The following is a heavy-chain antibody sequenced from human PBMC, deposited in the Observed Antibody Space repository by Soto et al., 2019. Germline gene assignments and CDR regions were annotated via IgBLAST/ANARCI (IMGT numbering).Heavy chain of an antibody. CDR3: ARLRIATNNYKWFDP. CDR2: IYVTGAV. Sequence: SETLSLTCSVSGAALNSGNYYWSWIRQVPGKGLEWIGHIYVTGAVDYSPSLRDRITISQDTSERQFSLNLKLVTAADTAVYYCARLRIATNNYKWFDPWGQGTLVTVSS. D-gene: IGHD2-21*01. CDR1: GAALNSGNYY. J-gene: IGHJ5*02. V-gene: IGHV4-31*03.